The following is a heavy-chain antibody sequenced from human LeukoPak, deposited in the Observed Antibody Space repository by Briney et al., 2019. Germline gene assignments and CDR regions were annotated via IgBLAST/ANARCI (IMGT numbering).Heavy chain of an antibody. CDR3: ARTYYYDSSGYPDY. Sequence: GSSVKVSCKASGYTFTGYYMHWVRQAPGQGLEWMGRINPNSGGRNYAQKFQGRVTMTRDTSISPAYLELSRLRSDDTAVYYCARTYYYDSSGYPDYWGQGTLVTVSS. D-gene: IGHD3-22*01. V-gene: IGHV1-2*06. CDR1: GYTFTGYY. CDR2: INPNSGGR. J-gene: IGHJ4*02.